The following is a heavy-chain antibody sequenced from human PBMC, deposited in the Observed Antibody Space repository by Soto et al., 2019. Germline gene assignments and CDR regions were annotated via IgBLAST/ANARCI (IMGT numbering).Heavy chain of an antibody. CDR1: GGSLTGYY. J-gene: IGHJ4*02. CDR2: IKDGGVT. Sequence: QVQLQQWGAGLLKPSETLSLTCAVNGGSLTGYYWSWIRQPPGKGLEWIGEIKDGGVTNYSPSLKSXXTXSXXTSKHQFSLKLNSVTAADTAVYYCARGQEGIVATHWDQGTLVTVSS. CDR3: ARGQEGIVATH. D-gene: IGHD5-12*01. V-gene: IGHV4-34*01.